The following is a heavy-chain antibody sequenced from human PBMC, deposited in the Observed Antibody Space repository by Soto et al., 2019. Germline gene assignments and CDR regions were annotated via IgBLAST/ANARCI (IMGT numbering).Heavy chain of an antibody. CDR2: IYYSGRT. J-gene: IGHJ4*02. Sequence: PSETLSLTCTVSGGSIRDYFWTWIRQPPGKGLEWIGYIYYSGRTNYNPSLKSRVSISVDTSKNQFSLKLRSVTAADTAVYYCARWGYYDTDYWGQGTLVTVSS. CDR1: GGSIRDYF. V-gene: IGHV4-59*01. D-gene: IGHD3-9*01. CDR3: ARWGYYDTDY.